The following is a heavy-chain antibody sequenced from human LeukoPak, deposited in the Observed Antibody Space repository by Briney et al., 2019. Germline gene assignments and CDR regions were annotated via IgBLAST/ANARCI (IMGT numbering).Heavy chain of an antibody. CDR3: ASLTKYGVQELGDY. D-gene: IGHD4-17*01. CDR2: IYYSGST. Sequence: PSETLSLTCAVSGGSIGSYYWSWIRQPPGKGLEWIGSIYYSGSTYYNPSLKSRVTISVDTSKNQFSLKLTSVTAADTAVYYCASLTKYGVQELGDYWGQGTLVTVSS. J-gene: IGHJ4*02. CDR1: GGSIGSYY. V-gene: IGHV4-59*05.